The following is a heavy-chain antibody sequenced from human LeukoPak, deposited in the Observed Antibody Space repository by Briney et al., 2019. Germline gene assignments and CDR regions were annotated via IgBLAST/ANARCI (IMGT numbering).Heavy chain of an antibody. Sequence: ASVTVSFTVSGYTLTELSMHWVRQAPGKGLEWMGGFDPEDGETIYAQKFQGRVTMTEDTSTDTAYMELSSLRSEDTAVYYCATLYDSSGYLGFDYWGQGTLVTVSS. CDR2: FDPEDGET. CDR1: GYTLTELS. V-gene: IGHV1-24*01. CDR3: ATLYDSSGYLGFDY. J-gene: IGHJ4*02. D-gene: IGHD3-22*01.